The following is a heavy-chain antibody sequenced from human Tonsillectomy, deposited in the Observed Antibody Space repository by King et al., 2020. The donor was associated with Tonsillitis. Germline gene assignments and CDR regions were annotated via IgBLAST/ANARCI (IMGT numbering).Heavy chain of an antibody. V-gene: IGHV3-21*01. CDR1: GFIFGSYS. Sequence: VQLVESGGGLVKPGGSLRLSCAASGFIFGSYSMSWVRQAPGEGLEWVSSIWDSNYYRYYADPGRGRFTIYRANTKNSLFLQMNSLRAEDTAVYFCARSREKHREGVADYWGQGTLVTVSS. CDR3: ARSREKHREGVADY. D-gene: IGHD3-16*01. J-gene: IGHJ4*02. CDR2: IWDSNYYR.